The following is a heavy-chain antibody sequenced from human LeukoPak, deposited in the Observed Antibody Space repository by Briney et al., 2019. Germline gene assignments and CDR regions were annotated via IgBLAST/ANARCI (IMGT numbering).Heavy chain of an antibody. V-gene: IGHV1-2*02. Sequence: ASVKVSCKASGYTFTGYYMHWVRQAPGQGLEWMGWINPNSGGTNYAQKFQGRVTMTEDTSVDTAYLELSSLRSEDTAVYYCATPRDSDNRGYYYDLTYWGQGTLVTVSS. CDR1: GYTFTGYY. D-gene: IGHD3-22*01. CDR3: ATPRDSDNRGYYYDLTY. J-gene: IGHJ4*02. CDR2: INPNSGGT.